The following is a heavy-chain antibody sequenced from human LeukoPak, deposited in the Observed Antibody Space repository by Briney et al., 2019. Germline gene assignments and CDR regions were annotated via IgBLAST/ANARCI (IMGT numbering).Heavy chain of an antibody. CDR3: ARRPGLERYYFDY. V-gene: IGHV3-23*01. CDR2: ISGSGGST. D-gene: IGHD1-1*01. J-gene: IGHJ4*02. Sequence: PGGSLRLSCAASGFTFSSYAMSWVRQAPGNGLQWVSTISGSGGSTYYADSVKGRFTISRDNSKNTLYLQMNSLRAEDTAVYYCARRPGLERYYFDYWGQGTLVTVSS. CDR1: GFTFSSYA.